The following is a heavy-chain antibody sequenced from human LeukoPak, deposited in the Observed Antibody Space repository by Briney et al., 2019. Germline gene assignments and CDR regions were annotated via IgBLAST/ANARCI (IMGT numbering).Heavy chain of an antibody. V-gene: IGHV5-51*01. CDR2: IYPGDSDT. J-gene: IGHJ3*02. CDR1: GYSFTTFW. Sequence: GESLKISCKGSGYSFTTFWIGWVRQMPGKGLEYMGIIYPGDSDTRYSPSFQGQVTISADKSISTAYLQWSSLRASDTAMYYCARPTGIVVGAPDAFDIWGQGTMVTVSS. D-gene: IGHD3-22*01. CDR3: ARPTGIVVGAPDAFDI.